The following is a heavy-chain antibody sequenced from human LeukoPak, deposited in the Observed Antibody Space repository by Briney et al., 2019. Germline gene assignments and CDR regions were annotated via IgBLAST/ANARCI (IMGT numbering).Heavy chain of an antibody. CDR2: INPSGGST. V-gene: IGHV1-46*01. Sequence: ASVKVSCKASGYTFTSYYMHWVRQAPGQGLEWMGVINPSGGSTSYAQKFQGRVTITRDMSTSTVYMELSSLRSEDTAVYYCARYSPHHFDYRGQGPLVTVSP. D-gene: IGHD2-21*01. CDR1: GYTFTSYY. J-gene: IGHJ4*02. CDR3: ARYSPHHFDY.